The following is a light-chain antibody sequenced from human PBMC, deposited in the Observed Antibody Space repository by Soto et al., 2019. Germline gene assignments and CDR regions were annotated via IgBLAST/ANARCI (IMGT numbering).Light chain of an antibody. V-gene: IGKV3-15*01. J-gene: IGKJ1*01. CDR2: GAS. CDR3: QQYVDWPWT. Sequence: EVVMTQSAATLSVSPGDGATLSCRARQSVSRNFAWYQQKPGQAPRLLISGASTRATGIPDRFSGSGSGTEFTLSISSLQSEDFAVYYCQQYVDWPWTFGQGTKVEVK. CDR1: QSVSRN.